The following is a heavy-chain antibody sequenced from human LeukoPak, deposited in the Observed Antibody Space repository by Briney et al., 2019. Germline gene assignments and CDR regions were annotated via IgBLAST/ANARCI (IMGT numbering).Heavy chain of an antibody. V-gene: IGHV3-23*01. Sequence: GVSLRLSCAASGVTFDNYAMNWVRQAPGKGLEWVSYIRGGGGVTRYSDSVKDRFTISRDNSKNTLYLQMNSLRAEDTAIYYCAKCSASYYNDAFDIWGRGTMVTVSS. CDR3: AKCSASYYNDAFDI. CDR2: IRGGGGVT. CDR1: GVTFDNYA. D-gene: IGHD3-10*01. J-gene: IGHJ3*02.